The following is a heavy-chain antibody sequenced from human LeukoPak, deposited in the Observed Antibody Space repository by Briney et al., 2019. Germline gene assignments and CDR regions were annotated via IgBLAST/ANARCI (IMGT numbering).Heavy chain of an antibody. CDR1: GYAFTSYG. Sequence: ASVKVSCKASGYAFTSYGISWVRQAPGQGLEWMGWISAYNGNTNYAQKLQGRVTMTTDTSTSTAYMELRSLRSDDTAMFYCARQVDTTMALPDYWGQGTLVTVSS. V-gene: IGHV1-18*01. J-gene: IGHJ4*02. CDR3: ARQVDTTMALPDY. D-gene: IGHD5-18*01. CDR2: ISAYNGNT.